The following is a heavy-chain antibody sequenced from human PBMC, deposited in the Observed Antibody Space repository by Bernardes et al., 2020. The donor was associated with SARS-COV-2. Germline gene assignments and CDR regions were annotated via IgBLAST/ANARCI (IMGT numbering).Heavy chain of an antibody. V-gene: IGHV3-23*01. J-gene: IGHJ5*02. CDR2: ISGSGGST. D-gene: IGHD3-10*01. CDR3: AKVVNYYGSGSFRNWFDP. Sequence: GGSLRLSCAASGFTFSSYAMSWVRQAPGKGLEWVSAISGSGGSTYYADSVKGRFTISRDNSKNTLYLQMNSLRAEDTAVYYCAKVVNYYGSGSFRNWFDPWGQGTLVTVSS. CDR1: GFTFSSYA.